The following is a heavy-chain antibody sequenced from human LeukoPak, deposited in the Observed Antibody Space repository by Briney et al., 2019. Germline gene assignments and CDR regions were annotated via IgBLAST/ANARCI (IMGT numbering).Heavy chain of an antibody. J-gene: IGHJ4*02. CDR3: ATEPTIYDFWSGSMYYFGY. Sequence: SVKVSCKASGGTFSSYAISWVRQAPGQGLEWMGGIIPIFGTANYAQKFQGRVTITTDESTSTAYMELSSLRSEDTAVYYCATEPTIYDFWSGSMYYFGYWGQGTLVTVSS. CDR1: GGTFSSYA. D-gene: IGHD3-3*01. CDR2: IIPIFGTA. V-gene: IGHV1-69*05.